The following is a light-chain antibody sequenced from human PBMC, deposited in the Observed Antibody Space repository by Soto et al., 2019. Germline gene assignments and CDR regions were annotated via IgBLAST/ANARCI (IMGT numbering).Light chain of an antibody. V-gene: IGKV3-20*01. J-gene: IGKJ4*01. CDR1: QNVRSN. CDR2: GAS. Sequence: EIVMTQSPVTLSVSPGERATLSCRASQNVRSNLAWYQQKPGQAPRLLIYGASSRATGIPDRFSGSGSGTDFTLTISRLEPEDFAVYYCQQYGSSPHTFGGGTKVDIK. CDR3: QQYGSSPHT.